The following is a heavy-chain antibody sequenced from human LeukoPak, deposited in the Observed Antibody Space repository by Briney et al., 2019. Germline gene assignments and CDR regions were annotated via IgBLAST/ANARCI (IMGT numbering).Heavy chain of an antibody. D-gene: IGHD3-10*01. CDR1: GFTFSSYA. V-gene: IGHV3-23*01. Sequence: GGSLRLSCAASGFTFSSYAMSWVRQAPGKGLEWVSGVSSTGDSTYYADSVKGRFTISRDNSKNTLYLQMNSLRAEDTALYYCAKFAYYYGSGGYYSPHYFDYWGQGTLVIVSS. J-gene: IGHJ4*02. CDR3: AKFAYYYGSGGYYSPHYFDY. CDR2: VSSTGDST.